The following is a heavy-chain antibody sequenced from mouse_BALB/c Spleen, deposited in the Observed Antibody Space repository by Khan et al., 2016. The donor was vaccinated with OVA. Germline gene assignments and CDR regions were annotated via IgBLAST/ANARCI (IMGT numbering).Heavy chain of an antibody. CDR2: IDPPNDDS. CDR1: GFSIKDTY. J-gene: IGHJ3*01. Sequence: EVQLQQSGAELVKPGASVKLSCSASGFSIKDTYIHWVKQRPEQGLEGIGRIDPPNDDSKYGPKFQDKATLTADTSSNTVYLQLSSLTSGDTSVYYCDTLYGNPFAYWGQGTLVSVSA. D-gene: IGHD2-1*01. CDR3: DTLYGNPFAY. V-gene: IGHV14-3*02.